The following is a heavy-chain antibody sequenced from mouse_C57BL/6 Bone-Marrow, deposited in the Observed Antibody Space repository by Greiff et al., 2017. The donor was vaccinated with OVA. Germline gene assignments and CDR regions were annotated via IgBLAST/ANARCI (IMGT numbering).Heavy chain of an antibody. CDR1: GYTFTDYY. J-gene: IGHJ2*01. Sequence: VQLQQSGPELVKPGASVKISCKASGYTFTDYYMNWVKQSHGKSLEWIGDINPNNGGTSYNQKFKGKATLTVDKSSSTAYMELRSLTSEDSAVYYCARRGDSSGYGDYWGPGTTLTVSS. CDR3: ARRGDSSGYGDY. D-gene: IGHD3-2*02. V-gene: IGHV1-26*01. CDR2: INPNNGGT.